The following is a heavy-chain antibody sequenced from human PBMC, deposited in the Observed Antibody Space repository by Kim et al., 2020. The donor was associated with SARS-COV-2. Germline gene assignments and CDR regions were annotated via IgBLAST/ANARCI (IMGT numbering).Heavy chain of an antibody. Sequence: GGSLRLSCAVSGFTFSNYSMNWVRQAPGKGLEWISYISRSGRTIYHADSVKGRFTISRDNAKNSLYLQMNSLRDEDTAVYYCWFGELLSVDYWGQGTLVT. V-gene: IGHV3-48*02. CDR1: GFTFSNYS. CDR3: WFGELLSVDY. D-gene: IGHD3-10*01. J-gene: IGHJ4*02. CDR2: ISRSGRTI.